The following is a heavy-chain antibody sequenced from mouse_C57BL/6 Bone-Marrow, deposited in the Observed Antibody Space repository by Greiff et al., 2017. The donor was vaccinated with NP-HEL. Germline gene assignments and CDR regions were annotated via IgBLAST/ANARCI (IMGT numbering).Heavy chain of an antibody. CDR1: GYTFTSYG. J-gene: IGHJ3*01. V-gene: IGHV1-81*01. Sequence: QVQLQQSGAELARPGASVKLSCKASGYTFTSYGISWVKQRTGQGLEWIGEIYPRSSNTYYNEKFKGKATLTADKSSSTAYMELRSLTSEDSAVYFCGGGLRAWFAYWGQGTLVTVSA. CDR3: GGGLRAWFAY. D-gene: IGHD2-4*01. CDR2: IYPRSSNT.